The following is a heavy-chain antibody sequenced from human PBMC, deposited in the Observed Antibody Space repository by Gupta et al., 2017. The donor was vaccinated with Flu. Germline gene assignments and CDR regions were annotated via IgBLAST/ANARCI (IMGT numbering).Heavy chain of an antibody. CDR2: ISSSAVT. J-gene: IGHJ4*02. CDR3: ARGHWDN. Sequence: EVLLVGCGVGLVQPGGPRSRPCTASRFPFNCYEISWVRQAPGRGLEWVAFISSSAVTYYTDPGRGRFTISRDNANNLLYLQMSSLRGEDTAVDYCARGHWDNWGQGTLVTVSS. V-gene: IGHV3-48*03. CDR1: RFPFNCYE.